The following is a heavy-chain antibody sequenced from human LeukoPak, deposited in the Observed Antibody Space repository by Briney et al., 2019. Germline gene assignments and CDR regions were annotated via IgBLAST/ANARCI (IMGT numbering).Heavy chain of an antibody. CDR1: AFTFSDYY. J-gene: IGHJ4*02. CDR3: ARDPFPDYYGSGSYNVDY. Sequence: GGSLRLSCAAPAFTFSDYYMSWIRQAPGKGLEWVSSLSSRSRYIYYADSLKGRFTISRDNAKNSLYLQMNSLRAEDTAVYYCARDPFPDYYGSGSYNVDYWGQGTLVTVSS. V-gene: IGHV3-11*06. D-gene: IGHD3-10*01. CDR2: LSSRSRYI.